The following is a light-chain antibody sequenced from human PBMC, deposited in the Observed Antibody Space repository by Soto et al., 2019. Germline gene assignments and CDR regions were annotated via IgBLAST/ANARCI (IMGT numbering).Light chain of an antibody. CDR2: DPS. CDR3: QQRSNWPRGT. CDR1: QSVSSY. Sequence: EIVLTQSPATLSLSPWERATLSCRASQSVSSYLAWYQQKPGQAPSLLIYDPSNRATGIPARFSGSGSGTDFTLTITSLEPEAFAVYSCQQRSNWPRGTFGQGTKVDI. V-gene: IGKV3-11*01. J-gene: IGKJ1*01.